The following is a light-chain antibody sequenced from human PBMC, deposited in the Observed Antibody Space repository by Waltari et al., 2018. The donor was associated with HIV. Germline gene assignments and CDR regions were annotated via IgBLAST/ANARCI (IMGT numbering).Light chain of an antibody. CDR3: SSYISSATPE. CDR2: EVT. V-gene: IGLV2-14*01. CDR1: SSDVGDYY. Sequence: QSALTQPASVSGSPGQSISISCTGTSSDVGDYYVSWYQHHSGTAPKVIIYEVTNRPAGVSLRFSGSKSGNTASLTISGLLPEDEADYFCSSYISSATPEFGGGTRLTVL. J-gene: IGLJ3*02.